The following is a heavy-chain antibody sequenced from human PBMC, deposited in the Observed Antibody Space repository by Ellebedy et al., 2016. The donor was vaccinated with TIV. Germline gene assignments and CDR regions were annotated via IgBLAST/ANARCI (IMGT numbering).Heavy chain of an antibody. J-gene: IGHJ2*01. Sequence: MPSETLSLTCAVYGGSFSGYYWSWIRQPPGKGLEWIGEINHSGSTNYNPSLKSRVTISVDTSKNQFSLKLSSVTAADTAVYYCARHGGYFDLWGRGTLVTVSS. CDR3: ARHGGYFDL. CDR1: GGSFSGYY. D-gene: IGHD5-24*01. CDR2: INHSGST. V-gene: IGHV4-34*01.